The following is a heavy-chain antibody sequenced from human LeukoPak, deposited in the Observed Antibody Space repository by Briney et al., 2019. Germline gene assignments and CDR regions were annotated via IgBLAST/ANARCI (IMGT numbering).Heavy chain of an antibody. CDR2: IKSKTDGGTT. J-gene: IGHJ4*02. Sequence: GGSLRLSCAASGFTFNNAWMSWVRQAPGKGLEWVGRIKSKTDGGTTDYAAPVKGRFTISRDDSKNTLYLQMNSLKTEDTAVYYCTRGARIAAGRLFDYWGQGTLVTVSS. V-gene: IGHV3-15*01. CDR1: GFTFNNAW. CDR3: TRGARIAAGRLFDY. D-gene: IGHD6-6*01.